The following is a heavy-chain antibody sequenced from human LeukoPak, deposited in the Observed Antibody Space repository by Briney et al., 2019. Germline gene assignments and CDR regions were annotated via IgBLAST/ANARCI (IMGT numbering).Heavy chain of an antibody. CDR3: ATGRDAYKTGY. D-gene: IGHD5-24*01. CDR2: MHDSGIT. CDR1: GGSICSYH. V-gene: IGHV4-59*01. Sequence: PFETPSLTRTVSGGSICSYHCSWIRQPPGKGLEWIGYMHDSGITNYNPSLESRVTISVDTSKNQFSLKLNSVTAADTAVYYCATGRDAYKTGYWGQGTLVTVSS. J-gene: IGHJ4*02.